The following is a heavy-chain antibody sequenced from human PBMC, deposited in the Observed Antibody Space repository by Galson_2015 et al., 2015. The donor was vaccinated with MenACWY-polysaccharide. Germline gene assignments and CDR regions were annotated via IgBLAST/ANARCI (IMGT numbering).Heavy chain of an antibody. J-gene: IGHJ5*02. CDR2: TFYRGDT. CDR1: GDSIGRYY. V-gene: IGHV4-59*01. CDR3: ARARRQMAVT. D-gene: IGHD5-24*01. Sequence: SESLSLTCTVSGDSIGRYYWTWIRQPPGKGLEWIGYTFYRGDTNYNPSLKSGVTISGDTSKRQFSLNLTSVTAADTAVYYCARARRQMAVTWGQGTLVIVSS.